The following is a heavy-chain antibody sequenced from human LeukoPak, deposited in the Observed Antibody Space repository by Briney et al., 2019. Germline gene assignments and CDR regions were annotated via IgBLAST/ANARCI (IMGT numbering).Heavy chain of an antibody. CDR3: ASRAVQNCSGGSCYSFFREGGLNAFDI. Sequence: ASVKVSCKASGYTFTGYYMHWVRQAPGQGLEWMGWINPNSGGTNYAQKFQGRVTMTRDTSISTAYMELSRLRSDDTAVYYCASRAVQNCSGGSCYSFFREGGLNAFDIWGQGTMVTVSS. V-gene: IGHV1-2*02. D-gene: IGHD2-15*01. J-gene: IGHJ3*02. CDR2: INPNSGGT. CDR1: GYTFTGYY.